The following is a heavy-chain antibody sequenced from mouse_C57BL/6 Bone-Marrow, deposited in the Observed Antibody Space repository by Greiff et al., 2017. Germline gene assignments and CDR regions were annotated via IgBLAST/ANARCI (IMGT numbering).Heavy chain of an antibody. V-gene: IGHV1-64*01. Sequence: QVQLQQPGAELVKPGASVKLSCKASGYTFTSYWMHWVKQRPGQGLEWIGMIHPNSGSTNYNEKFKSKATLTVDKSSSTAYMQLSSLTSEDSAVLYGAREGGYDYAGFAYWGQGTLVTVSA. CDR2: IHPNSGST. D-gene: IGHD2-4*01. CDR1: GYTFTSYW. CDR3: AREGGYDYAGFAY. J-gene: IGHJ3*01.